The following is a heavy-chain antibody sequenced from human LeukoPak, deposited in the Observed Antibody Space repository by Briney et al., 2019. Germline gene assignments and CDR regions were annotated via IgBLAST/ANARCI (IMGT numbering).Heavy chain of an antibody. V-gene: IGHV3-30*02. J-gene: IGHJ4*02. CDR2: IRYDGSNK. CDR3: ARAHRPGVTAIWGYFDY. D-gene: IGHD2-21*02. CDR1: EFTFSSYG. Sequence: GGSLRLSCEASEFTFSSYGMHWVRQAPGKGLEWVAFIRYDGSNKYYADSVKGRFTISRDNSKHTLYLQMNSLGAEDTAVYYCARAHRPGVTAIWGYFDYWGQGTLVTVSS.